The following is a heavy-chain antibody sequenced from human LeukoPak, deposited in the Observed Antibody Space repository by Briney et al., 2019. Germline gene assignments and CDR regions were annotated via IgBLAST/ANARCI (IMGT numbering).Heavy chain of an antibody. V-gene: IGHV3-53*01. CDR3: ARDVGYYDSSGYYFYYFDY. CDR2: IYSGGST. D-gene: IGHD3-22*01. CDR1: GFTVSSNY. Sequence: GGSLRLSCAASGFTVSSNYMSWVRQAPGKGLEWVSVIYSGGSTYYADSVKGRFTISRDNSKNKLYLQMNSLRAEDTAVYYCARDVGYYDSSGYYFYYFDYWGQGTLVTVSS. J-gene: IGHJ4*02.